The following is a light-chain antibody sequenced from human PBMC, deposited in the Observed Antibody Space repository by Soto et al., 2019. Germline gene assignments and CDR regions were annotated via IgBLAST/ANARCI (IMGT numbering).Light chain of an antibody. CDR1: QGISNY. CDR2: AAS. J-gene: IGKJ1*01. CDR3: QRFNSDPPT. V-gene: IGKV1-27*01. Sequence: DIQMTQSPSSLSAFVGDRVTITCRASQGISNYLAWYQQKPGRVPKLLIYAASTLQSGVPSRFSGSGSGTDFTLTISSLQPEDVATYYCQRFNSDPPTFGQGPKVDIK.